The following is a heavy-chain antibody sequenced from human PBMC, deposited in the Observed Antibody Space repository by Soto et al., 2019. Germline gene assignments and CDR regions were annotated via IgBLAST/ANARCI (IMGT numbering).Heavy chain of an antibody. V-gene: IGHV3-9*01. J-gene: IGHJ4*02. CDR3: AKHYYFDTSVNSDPYFDY. CDR2: ISWNSDTI. D-gene: IGHD3-22*01. CDR1: GFNFDDYA. Sequence: PGGSLRLSCATTGFNFDDYAMHWVRQAPGKGLEWISSISWNSDTIDYAGSVKGRFTISRDNAENSLYLQMNSLRAEDTAFYYCAKHYYFDTSVNSDPYFDYWGQGALVTVSS.